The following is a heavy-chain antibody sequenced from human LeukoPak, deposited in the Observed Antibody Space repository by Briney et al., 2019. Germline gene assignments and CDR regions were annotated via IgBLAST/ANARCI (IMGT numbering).Heavy chain of an antibody. CDR2: ISGSSSSV. V-gene: IGHV3-48*01. CDR1: GFICSSYS. CDR3: TRDATSYGSGTFNNLY. Sequence: GRSLRLSCAASGFICSSYSMNWVRQAPGKGLEWVSFISGSSSSVYYGDSVKGRFTISRDNAKCSLYLQMNSLRAEDTAIYYCTRDATSYGSGTFNNLYWGQGALVTVSS. J-gene: IGHJ4*02. D-gene: IGHD3-10*01.